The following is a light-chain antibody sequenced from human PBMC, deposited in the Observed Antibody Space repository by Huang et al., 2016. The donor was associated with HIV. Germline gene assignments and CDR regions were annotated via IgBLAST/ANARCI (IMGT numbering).Light chain of an antibody. J-gene: IGKJ2*01. CDR1: QNINTW. V-gene: IGKV1-5*03. CDR3: QQYKTYLYT. CDR2: RAS. Sequence: DIQMTQSPSTRSASVGDRVSITCRASQNINTWLAWYQQQPGKAPNLLVYRASSLQSGVPSRFAGSGSGTEFTLTINSLQADDVATYYCQQYKTYLYTFGQGTKLEI.